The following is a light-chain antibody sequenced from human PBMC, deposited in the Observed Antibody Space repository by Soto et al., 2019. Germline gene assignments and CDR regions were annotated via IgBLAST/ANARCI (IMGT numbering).Light chain of an antibody. CDR3: QQSYSTPQT. V-gene: IGKV1-39*01. J-gene: IGKJ1*01. Sequence: DIQRTQSPSSLSASVGDRVTISCRASQSISSYLNWYQQKPGKAPKLVIYAASSLQSGVPSRFSGSGSGTDFTLTISSLQPADFATYYCQQSYSTPQTFGQGTKVDIK. CDR1: QSISSY. CDR2: AAS.